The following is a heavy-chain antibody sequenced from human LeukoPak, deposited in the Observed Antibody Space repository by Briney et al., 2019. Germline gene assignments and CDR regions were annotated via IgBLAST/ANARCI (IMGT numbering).Heavy chain of an antibody. CDR3: ARHSAYYYDSSGFDY. CDR1: GGSISGSSYY. V-gene: IGHV4-39*01. D-gene: IGHD3-22*01. CDR2: ICYSGST. J-gene: IGHJ4*02. Sequence: PSETLSLTCTVSGGSISGSSYYWGWIRQPPGKGLEWIGSICYSGSTYYNPSLKSRVTISVDTSKNQFSLKLSSVTAADTAVYYCARHSAYYYDSSGFDYWGQGTLVTVSS.